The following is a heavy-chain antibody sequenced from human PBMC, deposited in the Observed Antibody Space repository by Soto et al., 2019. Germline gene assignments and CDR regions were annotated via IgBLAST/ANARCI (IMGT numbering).Heavy chain of an antibody. V-gene: IGHV4-34*01. CDR3: ARNGGRVVEVAGAYFDY. CDR2: INHSGST. D-gene: IGHD2-15*01. Sequence: QVQLQQWGAGLLKPSETLSLTCALYGGSFSGYYWSWIRQPPGKGLEWIGEINHSGSTNYNPSLNGRVTMSVDTSKNQFALKLSSLTAADTAVYYCARNGGRVVEVAGAYFDYWGQGTLVTVSS. CDR1: GGSFSGYY. J-gene: IGHJ4*02.